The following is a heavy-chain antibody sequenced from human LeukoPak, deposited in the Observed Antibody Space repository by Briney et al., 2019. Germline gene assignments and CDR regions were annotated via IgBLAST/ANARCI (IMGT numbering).Heavy chain of an antibody. J-gene: IGHJ4*02. CDR2: ISYDGSNK. Sequence: PGRSLRLSCAASGFTFSRYGMHWVRQAPGTGLEWVAVISYDGSNKYYADSVKGRLTISRDNSKNTWVLQMSSLRAEDTAVYYCARVGYSGYDFAFDYWGQGTLVTVSS. CDR3: ARVGYSGYDFAFDY. V-gene: IGHV3-30*03. D-gene: IGHD5-12*01. CDR1: GFTFSRYG.